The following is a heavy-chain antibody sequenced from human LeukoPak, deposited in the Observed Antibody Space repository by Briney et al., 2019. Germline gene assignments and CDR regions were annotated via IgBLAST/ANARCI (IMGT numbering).Heavy chain of an antibody. J-gene: IGHJ5*02. V-gene: IGHV3-64*01. CDR3: AKDQGDGYNLP. CDR2: ISSNGGST. Sequence: PGGSLRLSCAASGISVRNVWMSWVRQAPGKGLEYVSAISSNGGSTYYANSVKGRFTISRDNSKNTLYLQMNSLRAEDTAVYSCAKDQGDGYNLPWGQGTLVTVSS. D-gene: IGHD5-24*01. CDR1: GISVRNVW.